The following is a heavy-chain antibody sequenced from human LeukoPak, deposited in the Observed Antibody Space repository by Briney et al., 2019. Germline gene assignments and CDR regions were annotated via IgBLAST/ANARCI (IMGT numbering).Heavy chain of an antibody. D-gene: IGHD6-6*01. CDR3: ASSAIAARLGWFDP. V-gene: IGHV4-61*01. J-gene: IGHJ5*02. Sequence: PSETLSLTCTVSGYSISSGYYWSWIRQPPGKGLEWIGYIYYSESTNYNPSLKSRVTISVDTSKNQFSLKLSSVTAADTAVYYCASSAIAARLGWFDPWGQGTLVTVSS. CDR2: IYYSEST. CDR1: GYSISSGYY.